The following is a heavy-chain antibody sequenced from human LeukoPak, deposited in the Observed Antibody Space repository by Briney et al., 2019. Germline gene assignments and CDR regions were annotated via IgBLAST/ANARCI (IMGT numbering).Heavy chain of an antibody. CDR1: GFTLSSYD. CDR2: IGTAGDT. Sequence: GGSLRLSCAASGFTLSSYDMHWVRQATGKGLEWVSAIGTAGDTYYPGSVKGRFTISRENAKNSLYLQMNSLRAGDTAVYYCASGRPDYGMDVWGQGTTVTVSS. V-gene: IGHV3-13*04. CDR3: ASGRPDYGMDV. J-gene: IGHJ6*02.